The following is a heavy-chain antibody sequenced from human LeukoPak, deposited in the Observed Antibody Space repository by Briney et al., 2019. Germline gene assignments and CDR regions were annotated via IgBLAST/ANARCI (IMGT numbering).Heavy chain of an antibody. CDR1: GGTFSSYA. V-gene: IGHV1-69*13. CDR2: IIPIFGTA. Sequence: VASVKVSCEASGGTFSSYAISWVRQAPGQGLEWMGGIIPIFGTANYAQKFQGRVTITADESTSTAYMELSSLRSEDTAVYYCATDYGGNSFWFDPWGQGTLVTVSS. J-gene: IGHJ5*02. D-gene: IGHD4-23*01. CDR3: ATDYGGNSFWFDP.